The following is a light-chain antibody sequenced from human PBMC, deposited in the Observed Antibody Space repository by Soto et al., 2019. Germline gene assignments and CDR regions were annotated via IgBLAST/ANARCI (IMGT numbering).Light chain of an antibody. CDR3: SSYTSSSTPVV. CDR2: DVS. V-gene: IGLV2-14*01. Sequence: QSALTQPASVSGSPGQPSTISCSGTSSDVGGYNYVSWYQQHPGKAPKLMIYDVSNRPSGVSNRFSGSKSGNTASLTISGLQAEDEADYYCSSYTSSSTPVVFGGGTKVTVL. J-gene: IGLJ2*01. CDR1: SSDVGGYNY.